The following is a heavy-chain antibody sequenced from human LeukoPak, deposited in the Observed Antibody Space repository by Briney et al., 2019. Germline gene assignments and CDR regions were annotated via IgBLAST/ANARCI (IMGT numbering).Heavy chain of an antibody. CDR2: ISTTSNYI. CDR1: GFTFSSYS. V-gene: IGHV3-21*01. Sequence: GGSLRLSCAASGFTFSSYSMNCVRQAPGKGLEWVSSISTTSNYIYYADSVKGRFTISRDNAKNSLYLQMNSLRAEDTAVYYCARDRSGNTFDDWGQGTLVTVSS. D-gene: IGHD3-3*01. J-gene: IGHJ4*02. CDR3: ARDRSGNTFDD.